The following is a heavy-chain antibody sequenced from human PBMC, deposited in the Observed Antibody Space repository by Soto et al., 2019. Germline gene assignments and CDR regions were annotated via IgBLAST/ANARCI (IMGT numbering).Heavy chain of an antibody. D-gene: IGHD6-19*01. V-gene: IGHV4-59*01. CDR3: VAGSGWYGPLGN. CDR1: GGSISSYY. Sequence: SETLSLTCTVSGGSISSYYWSWIRQPPGKGLEWIGYIYYSGSTNYNPSLKSRVTISVDTSKNQFSLKLSSVTAADTAVYYCVAGSGWYGPLGNWGQGTLVTVSP. J-gene: IGHJ4*02. CDR2: IYYSGST.